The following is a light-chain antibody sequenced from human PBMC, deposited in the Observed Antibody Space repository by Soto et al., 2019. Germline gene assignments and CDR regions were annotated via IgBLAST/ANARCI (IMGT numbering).Light chain of an antibody. CDR2: AAS. J-gene: IGKJ5*01. CDR3: QQAYSFPIT. Sequence: DIQVTQSPSSVSESVVDRDTITCQASQDIAGYLACYQHKPGRTPELLIHAASRLQSGVPSRFSGSGSGTDFTLTINSLQPEDFATYYCQQAYSFPITFGQGTRLEIK. CDR1: QDIAGY. V-gene: IGKV1D-12*01.